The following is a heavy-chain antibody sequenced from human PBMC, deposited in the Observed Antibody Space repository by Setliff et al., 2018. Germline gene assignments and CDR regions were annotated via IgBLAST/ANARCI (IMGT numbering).Heavy chain of an antibody. CDR2: IYYSGST. Sequence: PSETLSLTCTVSGGSISSSRSYWGWLRQPPGTGLQWIVSIYYSGSTYYDPSLKSRVTISVDTSKNQFSLRLSSVTAADTAVYSLARSFCSSASCYTAIYSGYEPFDYWGQGALVTVSS. J-gene: IGHJ4*02. V-gene: IGHV4-39*01. CDR1: GGSISSSRSY. D-gene: IGHD2-2*02. CDR3: ARSFCSSASCYTAIYSGYEPFDY.